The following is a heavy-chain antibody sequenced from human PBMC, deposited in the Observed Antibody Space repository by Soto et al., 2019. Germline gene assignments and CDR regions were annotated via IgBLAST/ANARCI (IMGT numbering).Heavy chain of an antibody. CDR1: GGSISSGGYY. J-gene: IGHJ6*02. CDR2: IYYSGST. Sequence: QVQLRESGPGLVKPSQTLSLTCTVSGGSISSGGYYWCWIRQHPGKGLEWIGHIYYSGSTYYNPSLKSRLTISVDTSKNQFSLKLRSATAADTAVYFCAREGGDRAYYGMDVWGQGTTVTVSS. D-gene: IGHD4-17*01. CDR3: AREGGDRAYYGMDV. V-gene: IGHV4-31*03.